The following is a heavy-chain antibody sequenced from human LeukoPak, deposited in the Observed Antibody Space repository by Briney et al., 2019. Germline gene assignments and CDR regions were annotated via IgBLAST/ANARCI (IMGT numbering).Heavy chain of an antibody. J-gene: IGHJ4*02. CDR3: ARGLSSWCEGDY. CDR1: GGSFRGYY. CDR2: VDDSGST. D-gene: IGHD6-13*01. Sequence: PSETLSLTCGVYGGSFRGYYWSWIRQPPGKGLEWIGEVDDSGSTNYNPSLKSRVTISVDTSKNQFSLKLSSVTAADTAVYYCARGLSSWCEGDYWGQGTLVTVSS. V-gene: IGHV4-34*01.